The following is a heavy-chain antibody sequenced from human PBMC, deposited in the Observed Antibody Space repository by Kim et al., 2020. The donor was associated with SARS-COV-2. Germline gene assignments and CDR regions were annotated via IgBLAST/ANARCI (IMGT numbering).Heavy chain of an antibody. D-gene: IGHD4-4*01. Sequence: AASVKDGFTTPRDNSKNTLYLQMNSLRAEDTAVYYCARPYSNNYYYGMDVWGQGTTVTVSS. V-gene: IGHV3-53*01. CDR3: ARPYSNNYYYGMDV. J-gene: IGHJ6*02.